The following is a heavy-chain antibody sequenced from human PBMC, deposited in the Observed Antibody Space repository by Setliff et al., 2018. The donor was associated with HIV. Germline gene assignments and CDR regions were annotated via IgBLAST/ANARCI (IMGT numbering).Heavy chain of an antibody. Sequence: GESLKISCKGSGYRFTNYWIGWVRQMPGKGLEWMGIINPGDFDTRYSPSFQGQVTISADKSISTAYLQWSSLKASDTAMYYCARRGAYDYVLGGMDVWGQGTTVTAP. CDR1: GYRFTNYW. CDR3: ARRGAYDYVLGGMDV. V-gene: IGHV5-51*01. CDR2: INPGDFDT. D-gene: IGHD3-16*01. J-gene: IGHJ6*02.